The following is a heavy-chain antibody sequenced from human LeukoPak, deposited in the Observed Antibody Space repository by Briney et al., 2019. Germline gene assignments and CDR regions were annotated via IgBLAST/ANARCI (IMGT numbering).Heavy chain of an antibody. J-gene: IGHJ4*02. V-gene: IGHV3-30-3*01. CDR1: GFTFSSYA. CDR3: AREPYDGGFDY. CDR2: ISYDGSNK. Sequence: GGFLRLSCAASGFTFSSYAMHWVRQAPGKGLEWVAVISYDGSNKYYADSVKGRFTISRDNSKNTLYLQMNSLRAEDTAVYYCAREPYDGGFDYWGQGTLVTVSS. D-gene: IGHD2-21*01.